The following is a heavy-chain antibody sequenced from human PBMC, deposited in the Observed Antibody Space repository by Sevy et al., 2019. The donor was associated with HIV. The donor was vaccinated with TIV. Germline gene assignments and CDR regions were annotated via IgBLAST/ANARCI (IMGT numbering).Heavy chain of an antibody. CDR1: GFTFSSYA. Sequence: GGSLRLSCAASGFTFSSYAMSWVHQAPGKGLEWVSAISGSGGSTYYADSVKGRFTISRDNSKNTLYLQMNSLRAEDTAVYYCAKLGSYDFWSGYSNYWGQGTLVTVSS. D-gene: IGHD3-3*01. V-gene: IGHV3-23*01. J-gene: IGHJ4*02. CDR3: AKLGSYDFWSGYSNY. CDR2: ISGSGGST.